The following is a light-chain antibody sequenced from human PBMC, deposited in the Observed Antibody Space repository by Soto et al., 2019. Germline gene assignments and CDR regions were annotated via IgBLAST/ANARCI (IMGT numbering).Light chain of an antibody. V-gene: IGLV2-14*01. J-gene: IGLJ2*01. CDR1: SSDVGGYNY. CDR2: DVR. Sequence: QSALTQPASVSGSPGQSITISCTGTSSDVGGYNYISWYQQHPGKAPKFIIYDVRKRPSGVSNRFSGSRSGNTASLTISGLQAEEEADYYCSSYTSSSTVIFGGGTKLTVL. CDR3: SSYTSSSTVI.